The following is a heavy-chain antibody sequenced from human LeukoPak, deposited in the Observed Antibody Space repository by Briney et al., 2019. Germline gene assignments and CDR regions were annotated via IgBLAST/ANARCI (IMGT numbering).Heavy chain of an antibody. V-gene: IGHV3-23*01. CDR3: ARDYYYYDSGSYYSNIAN. Sequence: GGSLRLSCAASGFTFSSYAMSWVRQAPGKGLEWVSAISGSGGSTYYADSVKGRFTISGDNSRNSLFLQMNSLRVEDTAVYYCARDYYYYDSGSYYSNIANWGQGTLVTVSS. CDR1: GFTFSSYA. D-gene: IGHD3-10*01. CDR2: ISGSGGST. J-gene: IGHJ4*02.